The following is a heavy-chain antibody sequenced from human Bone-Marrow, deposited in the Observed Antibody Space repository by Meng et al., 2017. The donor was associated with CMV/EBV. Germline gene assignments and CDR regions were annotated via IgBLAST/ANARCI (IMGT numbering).Heavy chain of an antibody. J-gene: IGHJ6*01. CDR1: GYTFTSYD. D-gene: IGHD2-2*01. V-gene: IGHV1-69*10. Sequence: KVSCKASGYTFTSYDINWVRQAPGQGLEWMGGIIPILGIANYAQKFQGRVTITADKSTSTAYMELSSLRSEDTAVYYCASSPLGYCSSTSCYLLRPLYYYYGMDVWGQGTTVTVSS. CDR3: ASSPLGYCSSTSCYLLRPLYYYYGMDV. CDR2: IIPILGIA.